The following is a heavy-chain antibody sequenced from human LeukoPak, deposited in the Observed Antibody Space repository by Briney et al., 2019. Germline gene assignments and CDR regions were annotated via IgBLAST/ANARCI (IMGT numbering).Heavy chain of an antibody. J-gene: IGHJ5*02. Sequence: ASVKVSCKASGYTFTTSGIIWVRQAHGQGLEWMGWISAYNGNTKYAQKFQGRVTMTTDTSTSTAYMELRSLRSGDTALYYCARWLRGYNDWFDPWGQGTLVTVSS. CDR1: GYTFTTSG. CDR3: ARWLRGYNDWFDP. CDR2: ISAYNGNT. V-gene: IGHV1-18*01. D-gene: IGHD3-22*01.